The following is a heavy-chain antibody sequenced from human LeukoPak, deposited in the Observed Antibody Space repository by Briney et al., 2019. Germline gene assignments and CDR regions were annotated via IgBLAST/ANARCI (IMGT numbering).Heavy chain of an antibody. CDR1: GYSFTSHW. CDR3: ARLPYCGGDCYPNWFDP. D-gene: IGHD2-21*02. V-gene: IGHV5-51*01. CDR2: IYPGDPDT. Sequence: PGESLKISCQGSGYSFTSHWIGWVRQMPGKGLECMGIIYPGDPDTRYNPSFQGQVTISADKSISTAYLQWSSLKASDTAMYYCARLPYCGGDCYPNWFDPWGQGTLVTVSS. J-gene: IGHJ5*02.